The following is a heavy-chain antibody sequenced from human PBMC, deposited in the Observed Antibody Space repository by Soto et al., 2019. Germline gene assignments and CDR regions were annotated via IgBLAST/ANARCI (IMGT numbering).Heavy chain of an antibody. CDR2: INDGGRT. Sequence: QVQLQESGPGLVKPSETLSLTCTVSGASIKTYFWSWIRQPPGKGPEWIGYINDGGRTTYNPSLKSRVTISVGTPKNQFSLKLSSVTAEDTAVYYCVRHNPRDNWNYDYWGQGTLVAVSS. J-gene: IGHJ4*02. V-gene: IGHV4-59*08. CDR3: VRHNPRDNWNYDY. CDR1: GASIKTYF. D-gene: IGHD1-7*01.